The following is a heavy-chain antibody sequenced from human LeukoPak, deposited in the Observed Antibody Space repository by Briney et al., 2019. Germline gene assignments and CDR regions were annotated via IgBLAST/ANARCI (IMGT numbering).Heavy chain of an antibody. Sequence: GGSLRLSCAASRFTFSSYWMHWVRQAPGKGLVWVSRINSDGSSTSYADSVKGRFTISKDNAKNTLYLQVNSIRTEDTAVYYCARDIADAFDIWGQGTMVTVSS. CDR3: ARDIADAFDI. V-gene: IGHV3-74*01. D-gene: IGHD6-13*01. J-gene: IGHJ3*02. CDR1: RFTFSSYW. CDR2: INSDGSST.